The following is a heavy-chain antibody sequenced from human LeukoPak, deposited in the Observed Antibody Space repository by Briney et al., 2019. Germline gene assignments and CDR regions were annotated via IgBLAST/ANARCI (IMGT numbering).Heavy chain of an antibody. V-gene: IGHV4-39*01. J-gene: IGHJ4*02. CDR3: ARRNCSGGSCLPFDF. CDR1: GGSISSGTYY. CDR2: IYYSGSA. Sequence: PSQTLSLTCTVSGGSISSGTYYWGWIRQLPGKGLEWIGSIYYSGSAYYNPSLKSRVTISADTSKNQFSLKLRSVTAAGTAVYYCARRNCSGGSCLPFDFWGQGTLVTVSS. D-gene: IGHD2-15*01.